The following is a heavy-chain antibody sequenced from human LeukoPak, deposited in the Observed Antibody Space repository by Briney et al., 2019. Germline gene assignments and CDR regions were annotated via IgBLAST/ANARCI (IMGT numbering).Heavy chain of an antibody. V-gene: IGHV1-8*02. Sequence: ASVKVSCKTSGYTFVSYGISWVRQAPGQGLEWMGWMNPNSGNTGYAQKFQGRVTMTRNTSISTAYMELSSLRSEDTAVYYCASGYSSSWYTLPFDYWGQGTLVTVSS. CDR3: ASGYSSSWYTLPFDY. D-gene: IGHD6-13*01. CDR2: MNPNSGNT. CDR1: GYTFVSYG. J-gene: IGHJ4*02.